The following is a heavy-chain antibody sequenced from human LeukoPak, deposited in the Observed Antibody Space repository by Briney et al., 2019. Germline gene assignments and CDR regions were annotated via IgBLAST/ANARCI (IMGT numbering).Heavy chain of an antibody. Sequence: TGGSLRLSCAASGFTFSSYAMSWVRQAPGKGLEWVSAISGSGGSTYYADSVKGRFTISRDNSKNTLYLQMNSLRAEDTAVYYCAEHNYDFWSGYYPYFDYWGQGTLVTVSS. CDR2: ISGSGGST. CDR3: AEHNYDFWSGYYPYFDY. V-gene: IGHV3-23*01. CDR1: GFTFSSYA. J-gene: IGHJ4*02. D-gene: IGHD3-3*01.